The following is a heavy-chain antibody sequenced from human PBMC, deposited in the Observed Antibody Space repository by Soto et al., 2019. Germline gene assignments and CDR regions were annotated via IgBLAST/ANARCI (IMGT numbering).Heavy chain of an antibody. V-gene: IGHV4-31*03. D-gene: IGHD3-3*01. J-gene: IGHJ3*02. CDR2: IYYSGST. Sequence: SETLYLTCPVSSCCISSRCCYCHWIRQHPGKGLEWIGYIYYSGSTYYNPSLKSRVTISVDTSKNQFSLKLSSVTAADTAVYYCAKTIFGVVSRPAFDIWGQGTMVTVSS. CDR3: AKTIFGVVSRPAFDI. CDR1: SCCISSRCCY.